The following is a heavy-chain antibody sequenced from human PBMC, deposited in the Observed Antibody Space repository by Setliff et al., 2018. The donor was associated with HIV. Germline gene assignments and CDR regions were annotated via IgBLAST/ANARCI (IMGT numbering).Heavy chain of an antibody. CDR3: VRHHDSDFSGDPDWFDP. D-gene: IGHD2-15*01. CDR2: ISTNGYI. Sequence: KTSETLSLTCTVSADSVSRGSSYWTWIRQPAGKGLEYIGHISTNGYINYNPSLNSRVTISVDTSKNQFSLKVSSVTAADTAVYYCVRHHDSDFSGDPDWFDPWGQGILVTVSS. V-gene: IGHV4-61*09. CDR1: ADSVSRGSSY. J-gene: IGHJ5*02.